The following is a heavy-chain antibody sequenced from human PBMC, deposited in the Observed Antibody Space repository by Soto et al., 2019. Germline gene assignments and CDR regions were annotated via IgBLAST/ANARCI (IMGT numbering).Heavy chain of an antibody. CDR1: GFTFNNYA. D-gene: IGHD3-10*01. CDR2: ISGGGDTT. CDR3: AKGRGGSGSLSPRVDF. V-gene: IGHV3-23*01. Sequence: EVQLLESGGGLVQPGGSLRLSCAASGFTFNNYAMTWVRQAPGKGLEWVSAISGGGDTTSYADSVKGRFTVSRDGSKNTLYPKMSGQRAEDTALYYCAKGRGGSGSLSPRVDFWGQGTLVTVSS. J-gene: IGHJ4*02.